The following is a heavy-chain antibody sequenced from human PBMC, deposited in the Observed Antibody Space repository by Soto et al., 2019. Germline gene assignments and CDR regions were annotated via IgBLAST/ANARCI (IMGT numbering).Heavy chain of an antibody. CDR1: VDSVSTNSAT. Sequence: QVQLHQSGPGLVKPSQTLSLTCAISVDSVSTNSATWDWIRQSPSRGLEWLGRTYYRSKWSNDYAASVNGRITINPDTSSHQLSLQLQSVTPDDTAVYYCARRVGNSWLDSWGQGTLVTVS. CDR2: TYYRSKWSN. J-gene: IGHJ5*01. D-gene: IGHD2-2*01. CDR3: ARRVGNSWLDS. V-gene: IGHV6-1*01.